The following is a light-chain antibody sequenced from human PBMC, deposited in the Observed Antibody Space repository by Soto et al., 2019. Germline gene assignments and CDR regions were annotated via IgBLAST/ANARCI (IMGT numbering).Light chain of an antibody. CDR3: LLDFSYFWA. CDR1: QGINNY. CDR2: TAS. Sequence: IQMTQSPSSLSASVGDRVTITCRASQGINNYLAWYQQKPGKVPKLLIYTASTLQSGVPSRFSGSGSGTDFTLTISSLQPEDFATYYCLLDFSYFWAFGQGTKGDIK. J-gene: IGKJ1*01. V-gene: IGKV1-6*01.